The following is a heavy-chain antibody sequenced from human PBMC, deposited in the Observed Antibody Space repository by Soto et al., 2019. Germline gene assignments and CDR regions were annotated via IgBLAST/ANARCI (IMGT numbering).Heavy chain of an antibody. V-gene: IGHV4-59*01. CDR1: GASISSSY. J-gene: IGHJ4*02. CDR2: VYHTGAT. CDR3: ARGGNRYSNVASGVGGFDL. Sequence: SETRSLTCTVSGASISSSYWSWIRQSPERGLEWIAYVYHTGATNYNPSLKSRVTISLDTSKGQFSLNLTSLTTADTAVYFCARGGNRYSNVASGVGGFDLWGQGALVTVSS. D-gene: IGHD5-12*01.